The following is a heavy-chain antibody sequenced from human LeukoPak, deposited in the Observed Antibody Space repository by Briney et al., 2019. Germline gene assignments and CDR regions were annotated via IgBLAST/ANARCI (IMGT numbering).Heavy chain of an antibody. CDR3: ARDFGQWQLNGGYYFDY. CDR2: ISSSGSTI. Sequence: GGSLRLSCAASGFTFSGSAMHWVRQAPGKGLEWVSYISSSGSTIYYADSVKGRFTISRDNAKNSLYLQMNSLRAEDTAVYYCARDFGQWQLNGGYYFDYWGQGTLVTVSS. V-gene: IGHV3-48*03. CDR1: GFTFSGSA. D-gene: IGHD1-26*01. J-gene: IGHJ4*02.